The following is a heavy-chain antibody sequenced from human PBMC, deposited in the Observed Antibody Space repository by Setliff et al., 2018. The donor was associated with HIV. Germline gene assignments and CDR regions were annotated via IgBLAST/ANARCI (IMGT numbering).Heavy chain of an antibody. CDR3: SFNYYDSRDSYAP. V-gene: IGHV4-34*01. CDR2: INQSGST. J-gene: IGHJ1*01. Sequence: ETLSLTCAVDGGSFRGYYWSWIRQSPGKGLEWIGEINQSGSTKYNPSLKSRVTISVDAPKNQVSLKLRSVTAADTAQYYCSFNYYDSRDSYAPWGQGTLVTVSS. CDR1: GGSFRGYY. D-gene: IGHD3-22*01.